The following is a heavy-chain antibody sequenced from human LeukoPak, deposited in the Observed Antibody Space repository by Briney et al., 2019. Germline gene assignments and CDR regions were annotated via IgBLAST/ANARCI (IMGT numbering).Heavy chain of an antibody. Sequence: NPGGSLRLSCAASGFILSDYYMTWLRQAPGKRLEWVSYVSNGGSSSILYADSVKGRFTVFRAYAKNSLYLQMNSLRADDTGVYYCARDKSNKGHDCWGQGTLVTVSS. V-gene: IGHV3-11*01. CDR2: VSNGGSSSI. J-gene: IGHJ4*02. CDR1: GFILSDYY. CDR3: ARDKSNKGHDC.